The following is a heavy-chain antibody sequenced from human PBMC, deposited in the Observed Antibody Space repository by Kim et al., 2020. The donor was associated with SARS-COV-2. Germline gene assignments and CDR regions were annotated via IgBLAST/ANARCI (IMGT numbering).Heavy chain of an antibody. J-gene: IGHJ4*02. D-gene: IGHD6-19*01. CDR2: IYAGDSDT. V-gene: IGHV5-51*01. Sequence: GESLKISCKGSGYSFTSYWNGWVRQRPGKGLEGRGIIYAGDSDTRYSPSCEGQVTTPADKSISTAYLQWGSLKASDTGMYYFARQELGSSGWYYFDYWGQETLVSVS. CDR3: ARQELGSSGWYYFDY. CDR1: GYSFTSYW.